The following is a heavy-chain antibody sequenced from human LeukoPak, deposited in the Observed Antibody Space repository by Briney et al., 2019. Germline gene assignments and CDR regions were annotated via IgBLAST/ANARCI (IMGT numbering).Heavy chain of an antibody. Sequence: VASVKVSCKASAYPFSNYDINWVRQATGQGLEWMGWMNPNSGNTDCAQKFQGRVTITRNTSISTAYMELSSLRSEDTAVYYCARGRATATTHWVDPWGQGTLVTVSP. J-gene: IGHJ5*02. CDR1: AYPFSNYD. CDR2: MNPNSGNT. D-gene: IGHD4-11*01. V-gene: IGHV1-8*01. CDR3: ARGRATATTHWVDP.